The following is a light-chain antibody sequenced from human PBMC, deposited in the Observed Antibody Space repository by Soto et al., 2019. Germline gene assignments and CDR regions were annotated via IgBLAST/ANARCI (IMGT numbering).Light chain of an antibody. V-gene: IGKV3-11*01. CDR3: LQPSNSPPYT. J-gene: IGKJ2*01. CDR2: DAS. CDR1: QSVSSY. Sequence: EIVLTQSPATLSLSPGERATLSCRASQSVSSYLAWYQQKPGQAPRLLIYDASNRATGIPARFSGSGSGTDFILTISSLDSIDFADYFCLQPSNSPPYTFGQGTNLEIK.